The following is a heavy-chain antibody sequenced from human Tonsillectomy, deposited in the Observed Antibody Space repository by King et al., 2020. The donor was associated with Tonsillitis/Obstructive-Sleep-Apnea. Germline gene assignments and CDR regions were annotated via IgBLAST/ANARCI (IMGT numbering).Heavy chain of an antibody. J-gene: IGHJ3*02. D-gene: IGHD3-3*01. CDR3: TKENTVFGVATDAFYI. Sequence: VQLVESGGGLVQPGRSLRLSCAASGFIFDDYAMHWVRQAPGKGLEWVSGISWNSGKIGYADSVKGRFTISRDNARNSLYLQMNSLRAEDTALYDCTKENTVFGVATDAFYIWGQGTMVAVSS. CDR2: ISWNSGKI. V-gene: IGHV3-9*01. CDR1: GFIFDDYA.